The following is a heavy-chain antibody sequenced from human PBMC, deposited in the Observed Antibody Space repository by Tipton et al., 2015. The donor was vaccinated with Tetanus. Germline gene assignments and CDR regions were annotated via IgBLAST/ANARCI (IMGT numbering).Heavy chain of an antibody. CDR1: GYTFTGYY. Sequence: QLVQSGAEVKKPGASLKVSCKASGYTFTGYYLYWVRQAPGQGLEWMGWIDPNSGGTAYAQNFQGRVTMTRDTSISTVDMELSRLRSDDTAVYYCARDRGDYIYYGMDVWGPGTTVTVSS. J-gene: IGHJ6*02. CDR3: ARDRGDYIYYGMDV. CDR2: IDPNSGGT. D-gene: IGHD3-22*01. V-gene: IGHV1-2*02.